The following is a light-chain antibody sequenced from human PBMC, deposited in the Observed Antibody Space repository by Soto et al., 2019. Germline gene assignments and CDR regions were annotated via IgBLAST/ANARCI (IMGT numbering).Light chain of an antibody. Sequence: QAVVTQEPSLTVSPGGTVTLTCASSTGAVTSVNYPNWFQQKPGQAPRALVHSSTYKHSWTPARFSGSLLGGKAALTLSGVQPEDEAVYYCLLFYGGSQVFGGGTKVTVL. V-gene: IGLV7-43*01. CDR3: LLFYGGSQV. CDR2: SST. J-gene: IGLJ2*01. CDR1: TGAVTSVNY.